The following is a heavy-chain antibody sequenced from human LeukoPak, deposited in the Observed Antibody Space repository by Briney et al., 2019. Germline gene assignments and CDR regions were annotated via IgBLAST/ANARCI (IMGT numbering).Heavy chain of an antibody. J-gene: IGHJ4*02. Sequence: VQPGGSLRLSCAASGFTFSSYGMHWVRQAPGKGLEGVAFIRYDGSNKYYADSVKGRFTISRDNSKNTLYLQMNSLRAEDTAVYYCAKGPGYSSSWYLAEEEDFDYWGQGTLVTVSS. V-gene: IGHV3-30*02. D-gene: IGHD6-13*01. CDR1: GFTFSSYG. CDR3: AKGPGYSSSWYLAEEEDFDY. CDR2: IRYDGSNK.